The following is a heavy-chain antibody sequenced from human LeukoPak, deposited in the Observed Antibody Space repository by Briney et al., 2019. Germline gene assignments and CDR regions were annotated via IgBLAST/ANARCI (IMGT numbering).Heavy chain of an antibody. J-gene: IGHJ4*02. D-gene: IGHD6-6*01. CDR3: VSIGSSRREGY. V-gene: IGHV3-66*02. Sequence: LAGGSLRLSCATSGFTVSSNYMSWVRQAPGEGLEWVPVIYSGGSTYYADSVKGRFTISRDNSKNTLYLQMNSLRAEDTAVYYCVSIGSSRREGYWGQGTLVTVSS. CDR1: GFTVSSNY. CDR2: IYSGGST.